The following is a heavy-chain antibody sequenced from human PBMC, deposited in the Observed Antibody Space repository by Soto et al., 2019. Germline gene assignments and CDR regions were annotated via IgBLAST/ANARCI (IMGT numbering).Heavy chain of an antibody. CDR2: IYYSGST. V-gene: IGHV4-31*03. J-gene: IGHJ5*02. Sequence: QVQLQESGPGLVKPSQTLSLTCTVSGGSISSGGYYWSWIRQHPGKGLEWIGYIYYSGSTYYNPSLKSRVTXSXXTSKTPFSRKLSSVTAADTAVYYCARVGGINWFDPWGQGTLVTVSS. D-gene: IGHD3-16*01. CDR1: GGSISSGGYY. CDR3: ARVGGINWFDP.